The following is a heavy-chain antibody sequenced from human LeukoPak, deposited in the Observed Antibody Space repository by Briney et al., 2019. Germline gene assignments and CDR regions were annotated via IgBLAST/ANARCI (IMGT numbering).Heavy chain of an antibody. J-gene: IGHJ4*02. CDR3: GGVGMYYIDGSVYQPLFGF. CDR1: GYTFTSYG. D-gene: IGHD3-22*01. V-gene: IGHV1-18*01. Sequence: ASVKVSCKASGYTFTSYGISWVRQAPGQGLEWMGWISAYNGNTGYAQKLQGRVTMTTDTSTSTAYMDLRSLRSDDTAGYNFGGVGMYYIDGSVYQPLFGFWGQGT. CDR2: ISAYNGNT.